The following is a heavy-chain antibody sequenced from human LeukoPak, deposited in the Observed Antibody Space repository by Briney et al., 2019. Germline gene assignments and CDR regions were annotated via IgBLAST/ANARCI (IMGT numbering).Heavy chain of an antibody. CDR1: GFTFSSYW. V-gene: IGHV3-7*01. Sequence: AGGSLRLSRAASGFTFSSYWMSWVRQAPGKGLEWVANIKQDGSEKYYVDSVKGRFTISRDNAKNSLYLQMNSLRADDTAVYYCARDLPPLAAAGPFDYWGQGTLVTVSS. CDR2: IKQDGSEK. CDR3: ARDLPPLAAAGPFDY. D-gene: IGHD6-13*01. J-gene: IGHJ4*02.